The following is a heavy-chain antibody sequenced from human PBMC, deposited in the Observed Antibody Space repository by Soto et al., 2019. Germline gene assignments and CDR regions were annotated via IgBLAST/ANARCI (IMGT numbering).Heavy chain of an antibody. J-gene: IGHJ4*02. CDR1: GFTFSSYA. V-gene: IGHV3-23*01. CDR3: ARVIRDYIWGSYRAGFDY. D-gene: IGHD3-16*02. CDR2: ISGSGGST. Sequence: SLRLSCAASGFTFSSYAMSWVRQAPGKGLEWVSAISGSGGSTYYADSVKGRFTISRDNAKNTLYLQMNSLRAEDTAVYYCARVIRDYIWGSYRAGFDYWGQGTLVTVSS.